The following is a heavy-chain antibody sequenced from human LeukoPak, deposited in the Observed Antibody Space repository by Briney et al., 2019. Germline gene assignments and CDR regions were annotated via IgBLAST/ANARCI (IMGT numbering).Heavy chain of an antibody. V-gene: IGHV4-59*08. CDR1: GVSISSYY. CDR2: IYYSGNN. CDR3: ARHDYGGAGDVFDI. Sequence: SETLSLTCTVSGVSISSYYWSWIRQPPGKGLEWIGYIYYSGNNNYNPYLKSRLTTSVDTSKNQFSLKLNSVSAADTAVYDRARHDYGGAGDVFDIWGQGTMVTVSS. J-gene: IGHJ3*02. D-gene: IGHD4-23*01.